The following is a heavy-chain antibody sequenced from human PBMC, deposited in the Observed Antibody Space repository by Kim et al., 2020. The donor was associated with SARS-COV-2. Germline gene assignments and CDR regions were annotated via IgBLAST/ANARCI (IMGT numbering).Heavy chain of an antibody. Sequence: DSAKGRFTISRDNTKNTLYLQMNSLRAGDTAVYYCARNYYDSSEYSFDYWGQGTLVTVSS. J-gene: IGHJ4*02. CDR3: ARNYYDSSEYSFDY. V-gene: IGHV3-30*01. D-gene: IGHD3-22*01.